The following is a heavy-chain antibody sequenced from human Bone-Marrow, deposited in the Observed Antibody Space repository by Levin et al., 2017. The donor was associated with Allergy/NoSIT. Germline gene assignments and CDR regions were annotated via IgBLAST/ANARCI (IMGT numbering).Heavy chain of an antibody. D-gene: IGHD3-22*01. Sequence: SQTLSLTCTVSGGSISSYYWSWIRQPPGKGLEWIGYIYYSGSTNYNPSLKSRVTISVDTSKNQFSLKLSSVTAADTAVYYCAREQIGFDYWGQGTLVTVSS. J-gene: IGHJ4*02. CDR1: GGSISSYY. CDR2: IYYSGST. V-gene: IGHV4-59*01. CDR3: AREQIGFDY.